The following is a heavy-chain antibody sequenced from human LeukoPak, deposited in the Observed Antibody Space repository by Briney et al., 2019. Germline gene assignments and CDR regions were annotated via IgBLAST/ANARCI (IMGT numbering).Heavy chain of an antibody. D-gene: IGHD2-2*01. CDR2: INWNGGST. CDR1: GFTFDDYG. CDR3: ARCSSTSCGMSY. V-gene: IGHV3-20*04. Sequence: GGSLRLSCAASGFTFDDYGMSWVRQAPGKGLEWVSGINWNGGSTDYADSVKGRFTISRDNAKNSLYLQMNSLRAEDTALYYCARCSSTSCGMSYWGQGTLVTVSS. J-gene: IGHJ4*02.